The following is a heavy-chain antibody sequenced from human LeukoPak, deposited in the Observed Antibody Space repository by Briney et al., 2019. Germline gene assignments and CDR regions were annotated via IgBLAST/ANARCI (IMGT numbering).Heavy chain of an antibody. CDR3: ARHRASSWYYFDY. D-gene: IGHD6-13*01. CDR1: GGSISSYS. V-gene: IGHV4-39*01. Sequence: SETLSLTCTVSGGSISSYSWNWIRQPPGKGLEWIGSIYYSGSTYYNPSLKSRVTISVDTSKNQFSLKLSSVTAADTAVYYCARHRASSWYYFDYWGQGTLVTVSS. CDR2: IYYSGST. J-gene: IGHJ4*02.